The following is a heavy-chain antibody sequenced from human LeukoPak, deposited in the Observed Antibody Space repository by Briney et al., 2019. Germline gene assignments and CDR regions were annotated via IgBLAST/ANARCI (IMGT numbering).Heavy chain of an antibody. J-gene: IGHJ4*02. Sequence: GGSLRLSCAASGFTFSSYAMSWVRQAPGKGLEWVSAISGSGGNTYYADSVKGRFTISRDNSKNSLYLQMNSLRAEDTAVYYCASEDSSGWYEGSLDYWGQGTLVTVSS. CDR1: GFTFSSYA. CDR3: ASEDSSGWYEGSLDY. V-gene: IGHV3-23*01. D-gene: IGHD6-19*01. CDR2: ISGSGGNT.